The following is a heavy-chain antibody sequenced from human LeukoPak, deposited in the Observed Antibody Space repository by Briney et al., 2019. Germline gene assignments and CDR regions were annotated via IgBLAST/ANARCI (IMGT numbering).Heavy chain of an antibody. CDR3: ARDHYYGSGSYSDY. D-gene: IGHD3-10*01. J-gene: IGHJ4*02. V-gene: IGHV4-34*01. CDR2: INHSGST. Sequence: SETLSLTCAVYGGSFSGYYWSWIRQPPGKGLEWIGEINHSGSTNYNPSLKSRVTISVDTSKNQFSLKLSSVTAADTAVYYCARDHYYGSGSYSDYWGQATLVTVSS. CDR1: GGSFSGYY.